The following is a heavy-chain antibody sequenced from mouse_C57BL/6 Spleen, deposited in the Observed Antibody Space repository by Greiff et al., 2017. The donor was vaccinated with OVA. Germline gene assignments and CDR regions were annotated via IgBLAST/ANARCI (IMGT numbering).Heavy chain of an antibody. CDR1: GFNIKDDY. CDR2: IDPENGDT. J-gene: IGHJ3*01. D-gene: IGHD2-3*01. Sequence: LVESGAELVRPGASVKLSCTASGFNIKDDYMHWVKQRPEQGLEWIGWIDPENGDTEYASKFQGKATITADTSSNTAYLQLSSLTSEDTAVYYCTTSLYDGYPAWFAYWGQGTLVTVSA. V-gene: IGHV14-4*01. CDR3: TTSLYDGYPAWFAY.